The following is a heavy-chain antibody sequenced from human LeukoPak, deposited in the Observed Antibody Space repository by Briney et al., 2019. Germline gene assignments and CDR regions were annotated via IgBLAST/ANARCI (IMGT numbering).Heavy chain of an antibody. CDR2: INHSGST. V-gene: IGHV4-34*01. CDR1: GGSFSGYY. J-gene: IGHJ6*04. D-gene: IGHD2-2*01. Sequence: SETLSLTCAVYGGSFSGYYWSRIRQPPGKGLEWIGEINHSGSTNYNPSLKSRVTISVDTSKNQFSLKLSSVTAADTAVYYCARRFGGYCSSTSCYYYGMDVWGKGTTVTVSS. CDR3: ARRFGGYCSSTSCYYYGMDV.